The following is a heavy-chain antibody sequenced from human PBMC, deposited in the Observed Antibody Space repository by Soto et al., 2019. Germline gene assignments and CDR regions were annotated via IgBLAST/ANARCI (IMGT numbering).Heavy chain of an antibody. V-gene: IGHV4-59*01. CDR2: IYYSGST. CDR3: ARVATIFGVVIVDYMDV. CDR1: GGSISSYY. Sequence: SETLSLTYTVSGGSISSYYWSWIRQPPGKGLEWIGYIYYSGSTNYNPSLKSRVTISVDTSKNQFSLKLSSVTAADTAVYYCARVATIFGVVIVDYMDVWGKGTTVTVSS. D-gene: IGHD3-3*01. J-gene: IGHJ6*03.